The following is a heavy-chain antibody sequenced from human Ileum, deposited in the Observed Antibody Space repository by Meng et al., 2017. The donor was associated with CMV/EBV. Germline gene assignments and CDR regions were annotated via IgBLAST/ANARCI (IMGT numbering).Heavy chain of an antibody. V-gene: IGHV1-69*12. Sequence: QVQLVRSRAEVKKPGSSVKVSCKASGGSFTTYAISWIRQAPGQGLEWIGGIVPVFGTEKYAQKFHGRVTISADESTSTAYMELSSLTSEDTALYYCARGGRYSSSFHYFDYWGQGTLVTVSS. CDR3: ARGGRYSSSFHYFDY. CDR1: GGSFTTYA. CDR2: IVPVFGTE. D-gene: IGHD6-6*01. J-gene: IGHJ4*02.